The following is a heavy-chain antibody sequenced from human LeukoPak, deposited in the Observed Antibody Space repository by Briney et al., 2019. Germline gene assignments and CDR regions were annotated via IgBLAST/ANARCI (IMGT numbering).Heavy chain of an antibody. CDR1: GYSISTGYY. Sequence: SETLSLTCTVSGYSISTGYYWDWIRQPPGKGLEWIGTFYHGGSTYYNPSLKSRVTISVDTSKNQFSLNLSSVTAADTAVYYCASSPRGVLLWFGNQYYFDYWGQGTLVTVSS. D-gene: IGHD3-10*01. CDR3: ASSPRGVLLWFGNQYYFDY. V-gene: IGHV4-38-2*02. J-gene: IGHJ4*02. CDR2: FYHGGST.